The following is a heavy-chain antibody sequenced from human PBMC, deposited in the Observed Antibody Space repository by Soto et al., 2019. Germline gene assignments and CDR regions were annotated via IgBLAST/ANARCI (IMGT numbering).Heavy chain of an antibody. D-gene: IGHD2-2*01. V-gene: IGHV4-31*03. CDR2: VSYTGNT. Sequence: QVQLQESGPGLMQPSQTLSLTCTVSGGSIGSGGYWWSWIRQHPGRGLEWIGFVSYTGNTQYNPSLKSRVSIPVDTSTKQFSLKLSSVTAADTAVYYCARGTLVWGQGTLVTVSS. CDR1: GGSIGSGGYW. CDR3: ARGTLV. J-gene: IGHJ4*02.